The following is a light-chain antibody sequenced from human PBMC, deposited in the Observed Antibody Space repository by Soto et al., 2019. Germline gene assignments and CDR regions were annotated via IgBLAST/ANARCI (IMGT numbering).Light chain of an antibody. J-gene: IGKJ1*01. CDR2: AAS. CDR3: QPSYITPWT. Sequence: DVQMTQSPSSLSASVGDRVTITCRASQRVNNYLNWYQQKPGEAPKLLISAASSLQIGVPSRFGGSGSGTDFTLAISGLQPEDFAIYYCQPSYITPWTFCQGTKVEIK. CDR1: QRVNNY. V-gene: IGKV1-39*01.